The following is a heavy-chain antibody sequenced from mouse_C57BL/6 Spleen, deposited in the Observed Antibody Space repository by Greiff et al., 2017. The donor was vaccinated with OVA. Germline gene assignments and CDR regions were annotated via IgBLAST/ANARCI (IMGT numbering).Heavy chain of an antibody. V-gene: IGHV1-80*01. CDR3: ARRKITTVVATDYFDD. J-gene: IGHJ2*01. CDR2: IYPGDGDT. CDR1: GYAFSSSW. D-gene: IGHD1-1*01. Sequence: QVQLQQSGAELVKPGASVKISCKASGYAFSSSWMNWVKQRPGKGLEWIGQIYPGDGDTNYNGKFKGKATLTADKSSSTAYMQLSSLTSEDSAVYFCARRKITTVVATDYFDDWGQGTTLTVSS.